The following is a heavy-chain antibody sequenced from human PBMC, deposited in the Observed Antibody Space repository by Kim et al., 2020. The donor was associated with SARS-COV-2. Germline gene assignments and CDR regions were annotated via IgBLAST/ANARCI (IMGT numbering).Heavy chain of an antibody. Sequence: GGSLRLSCAPSGFIVSNTYLSWVRQAPGKGLEWVSVIYTGATTYYSDSVKGRFTISRDNSRNTVYLQMNSLRADDTAVYYCARLGQVTANYYYGMDVWGQGTTVTVSS. J-gene: IGHJ6*02. CDR1: GFIVSNTY. D-gene: IGHD2-21*02. CDR3: ARLGQVTANYYYGMDV. V-gene: IGHV3-53*01. CDR2: IYTGATT.